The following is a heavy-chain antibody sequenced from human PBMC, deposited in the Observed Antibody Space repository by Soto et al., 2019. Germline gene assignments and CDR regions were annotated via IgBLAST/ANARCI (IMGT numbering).Heavy chain of an antibody. D-gene: IGHD6-19*01. CDR2: ISTFHGSI. V-gene: IGHV1-18*01. CDR3: ARFYSSGWPRGYFDY. CDR1: GYTFTSHG. J-gene: IGHJ4*02. Sequence: QVQLVQSGGEVKKPGASVKVSCKAAGYTFTSHGISWVRQAPGQGHEWMGWISTFHGSINYAQKFQGRVTMTTDTSTSTAYMELRSLRSDDTAVYYCARFYSSGWPRGYFDYWGQGTPVTVSA.